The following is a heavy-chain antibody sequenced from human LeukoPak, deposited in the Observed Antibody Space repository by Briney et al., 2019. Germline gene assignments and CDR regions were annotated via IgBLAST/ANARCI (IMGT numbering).Heavy chain of an antibody. V-gene: IGHV3-21*01. Sequence: GGSLRPSCAASGFILSSDAMHWVRQAPGKGLEWVSSISSSGSYTYFADSVKGRFTISRDNAKSSLYLQMNSLRAEDTAVYYCARDLATRQRTGLYDSWGQGALVTVSS. CDR1: GFILSSDA. CDR3: ARDLATRQRTGLYDS. J-gene: IGHJ4*02. D-gene: IGHD3-16*02. CDR2: ISSSGSYT.